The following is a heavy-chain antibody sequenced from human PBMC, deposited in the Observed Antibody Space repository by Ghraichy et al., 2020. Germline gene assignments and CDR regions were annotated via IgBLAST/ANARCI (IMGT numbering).Heavy chain of an antibody. D-gene: IGHD6-6*01. CDR3: ARDRDVAARLSVVWFDP. CDR1: GGSISSYY. V-gene: IGHV4-4*07. Sequence: ESLNISCTVSGGSISSYYWSWIRQPAGKGLEWIGRIYTSGSTNYNPSLKSRVTMSVDTSKNQFSLKLSSVTAADTAVYYCARDRDVAARLSVVWFDPWGQGTLVTVSS. CDR2: IYTSGST. J-gene: IGHJ5*02.